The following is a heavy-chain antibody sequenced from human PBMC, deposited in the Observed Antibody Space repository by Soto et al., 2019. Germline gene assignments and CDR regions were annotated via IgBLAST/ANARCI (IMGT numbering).Heavy chain of an antibody. CDR1: GYTFTSYY. V-gene: IGHV1-46*01. CDR2: INPSGGST. J-gene: IGHJ4*02. Sequence: ASVKVSCKASGYTFTSYYMHWVRQAPGQGLEWMGIINPSGGSTSYAQKFQGRVTMTRDTSASTAYMELSSLRSEDTAVYYCASIYYDSSGFDYWGQGTLVTAPQ. CDR3: ASIYYDSSGFDY. D-gene: IGHD3-22*01.